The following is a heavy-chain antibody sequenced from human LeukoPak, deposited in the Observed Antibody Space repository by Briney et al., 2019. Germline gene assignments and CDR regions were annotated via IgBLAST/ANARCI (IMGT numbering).Heavy chain of an antibody. D-gene: IGHD6-13*01. CDR3: ATSSSWYY. CDR2: IIPILGIA. V-gene: IGHV1-69*04. J-gene: IGHJ4*02. Sequence: GASVKVSCKASGGTFSSYAISWVRQAPGQGLEWMGRIIPILGIANYAQKFQGRVTMTRNTSISTAYMELSSLRSEDTAVYYCATSSSWYYWGQGTLVTVSS. CDR1: GGTFSSYA.